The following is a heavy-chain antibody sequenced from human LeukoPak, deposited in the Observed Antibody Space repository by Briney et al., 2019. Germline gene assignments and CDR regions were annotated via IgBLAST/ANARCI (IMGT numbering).Heavy chain of an antibody. CDR1: GFTFRAYS. CDR3: ARVAGHYFDY. J-gene: IGHJ4*02. CDR2: ITGSSGDI. Sequence: KPGGSLRLSCAASGFTFRAYSLSWVRQAPGKGLEWVSFITGSSGDILYADSVKGRFTVSRDNAKNALYLQMDSLTAEDTAVYFCARVAGHYFDYWGQGSLVTVSS. D-gene: IGHD3-10*01. V-gene: IGHV3-21*05.